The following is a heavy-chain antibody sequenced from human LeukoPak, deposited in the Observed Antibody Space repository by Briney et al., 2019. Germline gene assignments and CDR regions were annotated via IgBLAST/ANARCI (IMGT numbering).Heavy chain of an antibody. CDR1: GYTFTSFD. D-gene: IGHD3-10*01. Sequence: ASVKVSCKASGYTFTSFDINWVRQATGQGLEWMGWMDPNSGNTGYAQKFQGRVTITRNTSIRTAYMELSSLRSEDTAVYYCARAPLYGSGSYLDYWGQGTLVAVSS. J-gene: IGHJ4*02. V-gene: IGHV1-8*03. CDR3: ARAPLYGSGSYLDY. CDR2: MDPNSGNT.